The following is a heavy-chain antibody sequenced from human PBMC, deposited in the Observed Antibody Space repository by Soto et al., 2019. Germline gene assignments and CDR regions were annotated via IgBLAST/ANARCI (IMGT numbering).Heavy chain of an antibody. CDR3: ASIAVAGNYYYYYMDV. J-gene: IGHJ6*03. Sequence: ASVKVSCKASGGTLSRHGINWGGQAPGQGLEWMGWISAYNGNTNYAQKLQGRVTMTTDTSTSTAYMELRSLRSDDTAVYYCASIAVAGNYYYYYMDVWGKGTTVTVSS. CDR1: GGTLSRHG. V-gene: IGHV1-18*01. D-gene: IGHD6-19*01. CDR2: ISAYNGNT.